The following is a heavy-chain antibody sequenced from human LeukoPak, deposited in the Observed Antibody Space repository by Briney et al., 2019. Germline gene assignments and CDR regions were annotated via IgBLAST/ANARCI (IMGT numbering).Heavy chain of an antibody. J-gene: IGHJ6*02. CDR1: GGTFSSYA. CDR3: ARRAEYSSGWYPHYYYYGMDV. Sequence: ASVKVSCKASGGTFSSYAISWVRQAPGQGLEWMGGIIPIFGTANYAQKFQGRVTITADKSTSTAYMELSSLRSEDTAVYYCARRAEYSSGWYPHYYYYGMDVWGQGTTVTVSS. V-gene: IGHV1-69*06. CDR2: IIPIFGTA. D-gene: IGHD6-19*01.